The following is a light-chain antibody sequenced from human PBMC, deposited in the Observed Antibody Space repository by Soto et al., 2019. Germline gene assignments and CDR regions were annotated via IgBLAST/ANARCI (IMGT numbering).Light chain of an antibody. Sequence: EIVLTQSPGTLSLSPGERATLSCRASQSVGSNVIWYQQKPGQAPRLLIFSASTRATGIPARFSGSGPGTDFTLTISRLEPEDFAVYYCQQCKNWFSITFGQGTRLEIK. CDR3: QQCKNWFSIT. CDR2: SAS. J-gene: IGKJ5*01. V-gene: IGKV3-15*01. CDR1: QSVGSN.